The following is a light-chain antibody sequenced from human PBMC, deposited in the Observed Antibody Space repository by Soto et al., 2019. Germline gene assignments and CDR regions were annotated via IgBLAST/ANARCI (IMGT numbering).Light chain of an antibody. CDR3: QHYSLSSPWT. J-gene: IGKJ1*01. V-gene: IGKV1-5*01. Sequence: DIHMTQSPSSLSVSVGDRVTITCRTSQNINAWLAWYQQRPGQAPKLLIYDASTVQSGVPSRFSGSGSGTEFTITISSLQPDDSATYYCQHYSLSSPWTFGQGTKVEIK. CDR2: DAS. CDR1: QNINAW.